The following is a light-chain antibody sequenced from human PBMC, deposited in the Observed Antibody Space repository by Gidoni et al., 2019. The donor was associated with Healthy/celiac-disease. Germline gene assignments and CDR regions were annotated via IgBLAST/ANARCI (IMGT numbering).Light chain of an antibody. J-gene: IGLJ2*01. V-gene: IGLV3-1*01. Sequence: SYELTQPPSVSVSPGQTASIPCSGDKLENKYACWYQPRPGQSPVLVIYQDSKRPSGIHDRISGSNSGNTATMTISGTQAMDEADYYCQAWDSTIVVFGGGTKLTVL. CDR1: KLENKY. CDR3: QAWDSTIVV. CDR2: QDS.